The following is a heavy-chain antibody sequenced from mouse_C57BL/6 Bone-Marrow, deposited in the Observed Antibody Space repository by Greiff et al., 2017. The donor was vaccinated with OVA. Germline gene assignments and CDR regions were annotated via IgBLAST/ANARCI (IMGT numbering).Heavy chain of an antibody. V-gene: IGHV14-4*01. J-gene: IGHJ1*03. CDR2: IDPENGDT. CDR3: TTNIYYGSSPYWYFDV. D-gene: IGHD1-1*01. CDR1: GFNIKDDY. Sequence: QLQESGAELVRPGASVKLSCTASGFNIKDDYMHWVKQRPEQGLEWIGWIDPENGDTEYASKFQGKATITADTSSNTAYLQLSSLTSEDTAVYYCTTNIYYGSSPYWYFDVWGTGTTVTVSS.